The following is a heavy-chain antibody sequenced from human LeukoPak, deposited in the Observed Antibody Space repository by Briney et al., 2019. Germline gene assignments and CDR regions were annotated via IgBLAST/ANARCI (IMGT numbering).Heavy chain of an antibody. V-gene: IGHV1-18*01. CDR3: ARFSEGYCSSTSCHTGAFCY. Sequence: ASVKVSCKASGYTFTSYGISWVRQAPGQGLEWMGWISAYNGNTNYAQKLQGRVTMTTDTSTSTAYMELRSLGSDDTAVYYCARFSEGYCSSTSCHTGAFCYWGQGTLVTVSS. D-gene: IGHD2-2*01. CDR1: GYTFTSYG. J-gene: IGHJ4*02. CDR2: ISAYNGNT.